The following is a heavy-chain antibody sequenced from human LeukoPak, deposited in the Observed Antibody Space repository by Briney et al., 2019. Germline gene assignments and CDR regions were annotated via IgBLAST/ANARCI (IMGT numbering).Heavy chain of an antibody. CDR1: GFTVSSNY. Sequence: GGSLRLSCAASGFTVSSNYMSWVRQAPGKGLEWVSVIYSGGSTYYADSVKGRFTISRDDSKNTLYLQMNSLKTEDTAVYYCTTTTRLGELSSRTRDYWGQGTLVTVSS. CDR2: IYSGGST. CDR3: TTTTRLGELSSRTRDY. J-gene: IGHJ4*02. D-gene: IGHD3-16*02. V-gene: IGHV3-66*01.